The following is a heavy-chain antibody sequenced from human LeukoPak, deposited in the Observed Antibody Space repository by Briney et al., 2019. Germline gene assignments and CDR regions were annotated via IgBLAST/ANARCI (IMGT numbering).Heavy chain of an antibody. CDR1: GFTFSSYA. D-gene: IGHD3-10*01. J-gene: IGHJ4*02. V-gene: IGHV3-30-3*01. CDR3: ARDRGGHRGYYFDY. Sequence: EGSLRLSCAASGFTFSSYAMHWVRQAPGKGLEWVAVISYDGSNKYYADSVKGRFTISRDNSKNTLYLQMNSLRAEDTAVYYCARDRGGHRGYYFDYWGQGTLVTVSS. CDR2: ISYDGSNK.